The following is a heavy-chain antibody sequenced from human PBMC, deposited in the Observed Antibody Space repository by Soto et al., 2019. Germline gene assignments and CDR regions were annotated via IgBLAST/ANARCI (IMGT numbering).Heavy chain of an antibody. Sequence: GESLKISCKCSGYRFTSYSISWVRQMPGKGLEWMGRIDPSDSYSNYRPSFQGHVTMSADKSINTAYLQWSSLKASDTAIYYCARGEYATNFDYWGQGTLVTVSS. CDR3: ARGEYATNFDY. D-gene: IGHD2-8*01. V-gene: IGHV5-10-1*01. J-gene: IGHJ4*02. CDR1: GYRFTSYS. CDR2: IDPSDSYS.